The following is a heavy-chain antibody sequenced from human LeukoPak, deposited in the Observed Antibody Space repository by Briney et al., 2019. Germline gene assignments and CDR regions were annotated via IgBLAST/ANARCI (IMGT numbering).Heavy chain of an antibody. J-gene: IGHJ4*02. D-gene: IGHD3-3*01. CDR3: ARDPGVVAFHYFDF. CDR2: IGGLGSST. V-gene: IGHV3-23*01. CDR1: GFTFSSHA. Sequence: GGSLSLSCAASGFTFSSHAMAWVRQAPGKGLEWVSAIGGLGSSTYYGDSVKGRFTISRDNSKNTVYLQMDSLRVEDTAVYYCARDPGVVAFHYFDFWGQGTLITVSS.